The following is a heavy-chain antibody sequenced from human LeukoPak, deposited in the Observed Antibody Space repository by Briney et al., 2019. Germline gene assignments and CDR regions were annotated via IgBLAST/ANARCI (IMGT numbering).Heavy chain of an antibody. CDR1: EFTFSSYE. J-gene: IGHJ4*02. Sequence: GGSLRLSCAASEFTFSSYEMNWVRQAPGKGLEWVSYISSSGRTIYYADSVKGRFTISRDNAKNSPYLQMNILRAEDTAVYYCARDSDSSGSFDYWGQGTLVTVSS. CDR2: ISSSGRTI. D-gene: IGHD3-22*01. V-gene: IGHV3-48*03. CDR3: ARDSDSSGSFDY.